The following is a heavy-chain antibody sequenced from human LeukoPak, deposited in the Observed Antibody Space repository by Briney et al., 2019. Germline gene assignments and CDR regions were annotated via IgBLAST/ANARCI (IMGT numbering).Heavy chain of an antibody. V-gene: IGHV1-8*01. CDR3: ARGRVNSGWYVDY. J-gene: IGHJ4*02. D-gene: IGHD6-19*01. CDR2: MNSKSGNT. Sequence: ASVKVSCKASGYTFINNDINWVRQASGQGLEWMGWMNSKSGNTGYAQKFQGRVTITRNTSISTAYMELTSLRSEDTAVYYCARGRVNSGWYVDYWGQGTLVAVSS. CDR1: GYTFINND.